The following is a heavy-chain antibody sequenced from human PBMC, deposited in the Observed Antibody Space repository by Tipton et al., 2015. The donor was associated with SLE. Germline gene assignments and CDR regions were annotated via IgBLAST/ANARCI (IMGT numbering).Heavy chain of an antibody. Sequence: GLVKPSETLSLTCSVSGDSISSDHWSWIRQPPGKGLEWIGYIYYSGSTNYNPSLYSRVSISVDTSRNQFSLKMNSVTAADTAIYYCARGTPFMEFERNWFDPWGQGTLVTVSS. CDR3: ARGTPFMEFERNWFDP. CDR2: IYYSGST. D-gene: IGHD3-3*02. CDR1: GDSISSDH. J-gene: IGHJ5*02. V-gene: IGHV4-59*01.